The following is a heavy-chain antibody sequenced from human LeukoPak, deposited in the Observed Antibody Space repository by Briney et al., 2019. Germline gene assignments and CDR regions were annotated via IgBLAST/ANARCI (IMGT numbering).Heavy chain of an antibody. CDR1: GFTFSGSA. V-gene: IGHV3-73*01. CDR2: IRSRTNTYAT. J-gene: IGHJ4*02. CDR3: TGDNFDSSVKFDY. D-gene: IGHD3-22*01. Sequence: GGSLRLSCAASGFTFSGSAMHWVRQASGKGLEWVGRIRSRTNTYATAYAASVKGRFTIPRDDSKNTAYLQMSSLKTEDTAVYYCTGDNFDSSVKFDYWGQGTLVTVSS.